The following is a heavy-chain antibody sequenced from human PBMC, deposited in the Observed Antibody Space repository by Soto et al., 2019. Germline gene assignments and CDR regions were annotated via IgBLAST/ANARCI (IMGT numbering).Heavy chain of an antibody. J-gene: IGHJ4*02. CDR2: IYYSGST. CDR3: ASRKRSPYFDY. CDR1: GGSISSGDYY. V-gene: IGHV4-30-4*01. Sequence: SETLSLTCTVSGGSISSGDYYWSWIRQPPGKGLEWIGNIYYSGSTYYNPSLKSRVTISIDTSKNQFSLKLSSVTAADTAVYYCASRKRSPYFDYWGQGTLVTVSS.